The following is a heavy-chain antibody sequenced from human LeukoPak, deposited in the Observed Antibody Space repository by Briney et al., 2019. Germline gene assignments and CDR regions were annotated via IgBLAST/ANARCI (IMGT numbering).Heavy chain of an antibody. CDR3: ARMSGRLYYFDY. D-gene: IGHD1-26*01. V-gene: IGHV4-59*08. J-gene: IGHJ4*02. Sequence: SETLSLTCTVSGGSITSYYWSWIRQPPGKGLEWIGYIYYSGSTNYNPSLKSRVTISVDTSNNQFSLKLSSVTAADTAIYYCARMSGRLYYFDYWGQGTLVTVSS. CDR1: GGSITSYY. CDR2: IYYSGST.